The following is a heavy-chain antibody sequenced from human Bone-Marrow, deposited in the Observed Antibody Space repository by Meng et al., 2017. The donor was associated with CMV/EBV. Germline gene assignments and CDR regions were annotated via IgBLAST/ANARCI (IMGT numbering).Heavy chain of an antibody. V-gene: IGHV4-59*12. CDR1: GGSISSYY. CDR2: IYYSGST. Sequence: SETLSLTCTVSGGSISSYYWSWIRQPPGKGLEWIGYIYYSGSTNYNPSLKSRVTISVDTSKNQFSLKLSSVTAADTAVYYCASIYYDFWSGYYTGLGNWFDPWGQGTLVTVSS. J-gene: IGHJ5*02. CDR3: ASIYYDFWSGYYTGLGNWFDP. D-gene: IGHD3-3*01.